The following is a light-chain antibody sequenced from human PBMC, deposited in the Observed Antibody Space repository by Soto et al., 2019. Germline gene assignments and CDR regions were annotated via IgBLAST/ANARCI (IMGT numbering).Light chain of an antibody. CDR1: QSVSSSY. Sequence: ETVFTQSPGTLSLSPGERATLSCRASQSVSSSYLAWYQQKPGQAPRLLIYGASIRATGIPDRFSGSGSGTDFTLTISRLEPEDFAVYYCQQYGSSPRTFGQGTKVDIK. CDR2: GAS. CDR3: QQYGSSPRT. J-gene: IGKJ2*01. V-gene: IGKV3-20*01.